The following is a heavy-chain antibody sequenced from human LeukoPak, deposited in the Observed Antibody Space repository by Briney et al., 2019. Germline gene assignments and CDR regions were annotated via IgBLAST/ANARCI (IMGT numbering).Heavy chain of an antibody. CDR2: ISGSGGST. CDR1: GFTFSSYA. D-gene: IGHD3-3*01. Sequence: PGGSLRLSCAASGFTFSSYAMSWVRQAPGKGLEWGSAISGSGGSTYYADSVKGRFTISRDNSKNTLYLQMNSLRAEDTAVYYCAKKKRIFGVVIPTPYDYWGQGTLVTVSS. J-gene: IGHJ4*02. V-gene: IGHV3-23*01. CDR3: AKKKRIFGVVIPTPYDY.